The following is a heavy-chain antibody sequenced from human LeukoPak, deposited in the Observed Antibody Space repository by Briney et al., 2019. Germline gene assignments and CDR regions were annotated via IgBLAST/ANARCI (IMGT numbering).Heavy chain of an antibody. J-gene: IGHJ5*02. CDR2: INHSGST. Sequence: SETLSLPCVVWGGSLSGYYWSWIRHPPGKALECIGEINHSGSTNYNPSLQSRVTMSVDTSKNQFSLELSYVTAADTAVYYCARLLGRRGDCAKTWGQGTLVTVSS. CDR3: ARLLGRRGDCAKT. CDR1: GGSLSGYY. V-gene: IGHV4-34*01. D-gene: IGHD2-21*02.